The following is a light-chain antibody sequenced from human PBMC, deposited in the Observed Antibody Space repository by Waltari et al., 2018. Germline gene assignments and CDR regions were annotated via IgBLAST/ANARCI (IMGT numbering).Light chain of an antibody. CDR1: SLRSYS. V-gene: IGLV3-19*01. J-gene: IGLJ2*01. CDR3: NSRDSSGNHHVV. CDR2: GKN. Sequence: SSELTQDPAVSVALGQTVRITCPGDSLRSYSASWYQQKPGQAPVLVIYGKNNRPSGIPDRFSGSSSGNTASLTITGAQAEDEADYYCNSRDSSGNHHVVFGGGTKLTVL.